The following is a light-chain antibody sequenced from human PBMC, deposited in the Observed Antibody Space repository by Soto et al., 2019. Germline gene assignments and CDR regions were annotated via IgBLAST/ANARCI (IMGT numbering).Light chain of an antibody. J-gene: IGLJ1*01. CDR2: SNN. CDR1: SXNIGSNT. V-gene: IGLV1-44*01. Sequence: QSALTQPPSASGTPGQRVTISCSGSSXNIGSNTVNWYQQLPGTAPKLLIYSNNQRPSGVPDRFSGSKSGTSASLAISGLQSEDEADYYCAAWDDSLNGYVFGTGTKLTVL. CDR3: AAWDDSLNGYV.